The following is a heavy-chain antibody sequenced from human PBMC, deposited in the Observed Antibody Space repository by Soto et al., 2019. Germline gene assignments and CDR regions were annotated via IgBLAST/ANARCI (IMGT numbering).Heavy chain of an antibody. J-gene: IGHJ6*03. V-gene: IGHV4-34*01. D-gene: IGHD2-8*01. CDR3: ARGRRGCTNGVCHHYYYYDYMDV. CDR2: INHSGST. CDR1: GGSFSGYY. Sequence: QVKLQQWGAGLLKPSETLSLTCAVYGGSFSGYYWSWIRQPPGKGLEWIGEINHSGSTNYNPSLKSRVTISVDTAKNQFSLKLSSVTAADTAVYYCARGRRGCTNGVCHHYYYYDYMDVWGKGTTVTVSS.